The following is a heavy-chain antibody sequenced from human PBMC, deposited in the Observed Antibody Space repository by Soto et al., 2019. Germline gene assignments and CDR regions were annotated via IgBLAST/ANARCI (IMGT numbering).Heavy chain of an antibody. Sequence: GESLKISCTGFGYTFTSFWISRVRQMPGKGLEWMGRIDPSDSYTNYSPSFQGHVSISADKSISTAYLQWSSLKASDTAVYYCARLYCTTATCDSWFDPWGQGTLVTVSS. D-gene: IGHD2-8*01. CDR2: IDPSDSYT. CDR3: ARLYCTTATCDSWFDP. J-gene: IGHJ5*02. CDR1: GYTFTSFW. V-gene: IGHV5-10-1*01.